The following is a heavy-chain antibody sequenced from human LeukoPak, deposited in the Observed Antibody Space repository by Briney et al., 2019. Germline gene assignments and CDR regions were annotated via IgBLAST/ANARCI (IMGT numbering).Heavy chain of an antibody. D-gene: IGHD3-10*01. CDR3: ARLTSQFYYGSGSRNFDY. Sequence: SETLSLTCTVSGGSISSSNYYWGGIRQPPGKGLEWIGSIYYSGSTYYNPSLKSRVTISVDTSKNQFSLKLSSVTAADTAVYYCARLTSQFYYGSGSRNFDYWGQGTLVTVSS. V-gene: IGHV4-39*01. J-gene: IGHJ4*02. CDR2: IYYSGST. CDR1: GGSISSSNYY.